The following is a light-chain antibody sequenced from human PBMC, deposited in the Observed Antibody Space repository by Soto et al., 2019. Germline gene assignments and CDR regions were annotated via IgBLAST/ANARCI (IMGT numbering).Light chain of an antibody. CDR1: ESLQQATGYHY. J-gene: IGKJ1*01. CDR2: LAS. CDR3: MQDLHIQWT. V-gene: IGKV2-28*01. Sequence: EIVMTQSPLSLPVTPGESASISCRSSESLQQATGYHYVDWHLQRPGQSPQLLLYLASIRASRVQGRFLGSGSGTNFTMKISRVEAVDDGVNYSMQDLHIQWTWGKGTKVEL.